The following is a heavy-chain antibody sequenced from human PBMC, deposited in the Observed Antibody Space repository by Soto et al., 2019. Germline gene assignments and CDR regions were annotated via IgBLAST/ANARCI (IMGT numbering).Heavy chain of an antibody. D-gene: IGHD3-22*01. CDR3: AKDHRPFYDSSGSPSDY. CDR1: GFTFSSYG. V-gene: IGHV3-30*18. J-gene: IGHJ4*02. CDR2: ISYDGSNK. Sequence: QVQLVESGGGVVQPGRSLRLSCAASGFTFSSYGMHWVRQAPGKGLEWVAVISYDGSNKYYADSVKGRFTISRDNSKNTLYLQMNSLRAEDTAVYYCAKDHRPFYDSSGSPSDYWGQGTLFTVSS.